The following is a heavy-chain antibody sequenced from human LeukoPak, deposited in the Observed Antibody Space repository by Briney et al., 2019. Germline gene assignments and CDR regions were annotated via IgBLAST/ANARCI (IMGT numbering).Heavy chain of an antibody. V-gene: IGHV3-74*01. Sequence: GGPLRLSCAASGFTFSNYWMHWVRQAPGKGLVWVSRIKGDGSHTIYADCVKGLFTISRDNAKNTLYLQMKSLRAEDTAVYYCVRDWDHFDFDSWGLGTLVTVSS. D-gene: IGHD3-9*01. CDR3: VRDWDHFDFDS. CDR2: IKGDGSHT. CDR1: GFTFSNYW. J-gene: IGHJ5*01.